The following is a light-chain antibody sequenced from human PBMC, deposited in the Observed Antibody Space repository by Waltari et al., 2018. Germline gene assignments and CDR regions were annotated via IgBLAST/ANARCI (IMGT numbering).Light chain of an antibody. V-gene: IGLV2-11*01. CDR1: SSDVGGYNY. CDR3: CSYAGSYTFV. J-gene: IGLJ2*01. CDR2: DVN. Sequence: QSALTQPRSVSGSPGQSVPISCPGTSSDVGGYNYVSWYQQHPGKAPKFMIYDVNKRPSGVPDRFSGSKSGNTASLTISGLQAEDEADYYCCSYAGSYTFVFGGGTKLTVL.